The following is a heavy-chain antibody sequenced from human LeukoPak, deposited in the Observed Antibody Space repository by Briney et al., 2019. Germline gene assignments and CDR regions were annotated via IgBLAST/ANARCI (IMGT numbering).Heavy chain of an antibody. CDR1: GGSISSYY. Sequence: PSETLSLTCTVSGGSISSYYWGWIRQPPGKGLEWIGSMYSSGSTYYNPSLKSRVIMSADTSKNQFSLKLSSVTAADTAVYYCASNEWSGYYFDYWGQGTLVTVSS. CDR3: ASNEWSGYYFDY. CDR2: MYSSGST. V-gene: IGHV4-39*01. J-gene: IGHJ4*02. D-gene: IGHD3-3*01.